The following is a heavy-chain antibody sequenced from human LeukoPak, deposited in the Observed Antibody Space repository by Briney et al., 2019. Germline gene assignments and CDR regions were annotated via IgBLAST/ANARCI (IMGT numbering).Heavy chain of an antibody. D-gene: IGHD3-22*01. CDR1: GYTFTSYY. CDR2: INPSGGST. V-gene: IGHV1-46*01. CDR3: ASPRLGYYDSSGYYYGWTFDI. J-gene: IGHJ3*02. Sequence: GASVKVSCKASGYTFTSYYMHWVRQAPGQGLEWMGIINPSGGSTSYAQKLQGRVTMTTDTSTSTAYMELRSLRSDDTAVYYCASPRLGYYDSSGYYYGWTFDIWGQGTMVTVSS.